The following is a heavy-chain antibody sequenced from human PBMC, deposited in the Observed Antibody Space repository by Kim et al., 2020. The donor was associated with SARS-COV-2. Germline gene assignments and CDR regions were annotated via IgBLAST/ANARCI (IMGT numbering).Heavy chain of an antibody. J-gene: IGHJ3*02. Sequence: DRVTISRDKSKNTLYLQMNSLKTEDTAVYYCTTDGGMLLGGGDCCDAFDIWGQGTMVTVSS. CDR3: TTDGGMLLGGGDCCDAFDI. D-gene: IGHD2-21*01. V-gene: IGHV3-15*01.